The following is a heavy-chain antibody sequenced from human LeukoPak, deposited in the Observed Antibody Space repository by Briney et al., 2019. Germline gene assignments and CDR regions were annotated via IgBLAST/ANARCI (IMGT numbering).Heavy chain of an antibody. J-gene: IGHJ3*02. CDR3: ASGTVVANVFDI. CDR2: IFYSGST. D-gene: IGHD6-19*01. CDR1: GGSISSYY. Sequence: SETLSLTCTVSGGSISSYYWGWIRQPPGKGLEWIGSIFYSGSTYYNPSLKSRVTISVDTSKNQFSLKLSSVTAADTAMYYCASGTVVANVFDIWGQGTMVTVSS. V-gene: IGHV4-39*01.